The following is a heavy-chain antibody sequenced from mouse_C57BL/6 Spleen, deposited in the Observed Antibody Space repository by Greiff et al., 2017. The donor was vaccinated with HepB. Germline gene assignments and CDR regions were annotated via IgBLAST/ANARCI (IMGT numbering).Heavy chain of an antibody. CDR3: ARGGTTVVALDY. J-gene: IGHJ2*01. Sequence: QVHVKQPGAELVRPGSSVKLSCKASGYTFTSYWMHWVKQRPIQGLEWIGNIDPSDSETHYNQKFKDKATLTVDKSSSTAYMQLSSLTSEDSAVYYCARGGTTVVALDYWGQGTTLTVSS. D-gene: IGHD1-1*01. CDR1: GYTFTSYW. V-gene: IGHV1-52*01. CDR2: IDPSDSET.